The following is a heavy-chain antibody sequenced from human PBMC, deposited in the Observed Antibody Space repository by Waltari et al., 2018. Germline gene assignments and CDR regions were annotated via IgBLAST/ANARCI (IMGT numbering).Heavy chain of an antibody. V-gene: IGHV1-69-2*01. CDR1: GYTFSADY. J-gene: IGHJ3*01. D-gene: IGHD6-19*01. CDR2: VDPEDGET. Sequence: EVQLLQSGAELKEPGTTVRISCKVSGYTFSADYIHWVQQAPGKGLRWMGLVDPEDGETIYADNFQGRVTISADTSTDTAFMELSSLRSEDTAVFYCATALGDSSSASRPFDFWGQGTMITVSS. CDR3: ATALGDSSSASRPFDF.